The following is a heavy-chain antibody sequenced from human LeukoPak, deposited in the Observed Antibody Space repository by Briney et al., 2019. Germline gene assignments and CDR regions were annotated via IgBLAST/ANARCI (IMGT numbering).Heavy chain of an antibody. J-gene: IGHJ4*02. Sequence: PSETLSLTCTVSGGSVSSSSYYWGWIRQPPGKGLEWIGSIYYSGSTYYNPSLKSRVTISVDTSKNQFSLKLSSVTAADTAVYYCARPYLYYGSGSYYDYWGQGTLVTVSS. CDR1: GGSVSSSSYY. D-gene: IGHD3-10*01. CDR3: ARPYLYYGSGSYYDY. CDR2: IYYSGST. V-gene: IGHV4-39*01.